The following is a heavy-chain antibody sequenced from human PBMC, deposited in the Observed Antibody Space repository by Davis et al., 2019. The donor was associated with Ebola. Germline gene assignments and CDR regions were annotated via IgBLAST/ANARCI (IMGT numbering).Heavy chain of an antibody. J-gene: IGHJ4*02. CDR2: ISGSGGST. Sequence: PGGSLRLSCAASGFTFSSYAMSWVRQAPGKGLEWVSAISGSGGSTYYADSVKGRFTISRDNSKNTLYLQMNSLRAEDTAVYYCAKERKVYSSSWYPTSYFDYWGQGTLVTVSS. D-gene: IGHD6-13*01. V-gene: IGHV3-23*01. CDR3: AKERKVYSSSWYPTSYFDY. CDR1: GFTFSSYA.